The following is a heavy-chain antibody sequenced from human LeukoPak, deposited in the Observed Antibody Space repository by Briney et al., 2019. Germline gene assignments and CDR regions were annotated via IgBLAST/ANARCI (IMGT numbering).Heavy chain of an antibody. CDR3: ARDEDGLGAFDI. V-gene: IGHV1-46*01. D-gene: IGHD2-15*01. CDR1: GYTFTGYY. CDR2: INPSGGST. J-gene: IGHJ3*02. Sequence: ASVKVSCKASGYTFTGYYMHWVRQAPGQGLEWMGIINPSGGSTSYAQKFQGRVTMTRDTSTSTVFMELSSLRSEDTAVYYCARDEDGLGAFDIWGQGTMVTVSS.